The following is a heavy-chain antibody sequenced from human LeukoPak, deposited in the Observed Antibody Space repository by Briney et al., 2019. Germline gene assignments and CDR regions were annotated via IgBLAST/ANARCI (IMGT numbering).Heavy chain of an antibody. CDR1: GFTFSSYW. V-gene: IGHV3-7*01. J-gene: IGHJ6*02. Sequence: GGSLRLSCAASGFTFSSYWMSWVRQAPGKGLEWVANIKQDGSEKYYVDSVKGRFTISRDNAKNSLYLQMNSLRAEDTAVYYCARYCGGDCYRAYYYYYGMDVWGQGTTVTVSS. CDR3: ARYCGGDCYRAYYYYYGMDV. CDR2: IKQDGSEK. D-gene: IGHD2-21*02.